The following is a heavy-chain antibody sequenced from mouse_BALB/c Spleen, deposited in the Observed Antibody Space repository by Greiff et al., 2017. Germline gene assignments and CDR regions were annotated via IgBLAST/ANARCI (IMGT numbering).Heavy chain of an antibody. V-gene: IGHV1-14*01. CDR1: GYTFTSYV. CDR3: ARGRSPDWYFDV. D-gene: IGHD1-1*01. Sequence: QLVESGPELVKPGASVKMSCKASGYTFTSYVMHWVKQKPGQGLEWIGYINPYNDGTKYNEKFKGKATLTSDKSSSTAYMELSSLTSEDSAVYYCARGRSPDWYFDVWGAGTTVTVSS. J-gene: IGHJ1*01. CDR2: INPYNDGT.